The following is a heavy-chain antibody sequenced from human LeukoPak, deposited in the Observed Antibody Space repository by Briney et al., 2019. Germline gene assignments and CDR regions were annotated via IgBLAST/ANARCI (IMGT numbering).Heavy chain of an antibody. CDR1: GFTVSSNY. D-gene: IGHD3-16*01. J-gene: IGHJ3*02. Sequence: GGSLRLSCAASGFTVSSNYMSWVRQAPGKGLEWVAVISYDGSNKYYADSVKGRFTISRDNSKNTLYLQMNSLRAEDTAVYYCARDRPPFGLQNPGAFDIWGQGTMVTVSS. CDR2: ISYDGSNK. CDR3: ARDRPPFGLQNPGAFDI. V-gene: IGHV3-30-3*01.